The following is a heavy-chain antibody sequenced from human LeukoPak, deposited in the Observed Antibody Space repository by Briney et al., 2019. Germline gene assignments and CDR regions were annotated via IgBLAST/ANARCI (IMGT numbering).Heavy chain of an antibody. D-gene: IGHD2-2*02. J-gene: IGHJ4*02. CDR3: ARDGCSSTSCYIGYFDY. Sequence: GGSLRLSCAASGFTFSKYWMSWVRQAPGKGLEWVASIKQDGSEKFYVDSVKGRFTISRDNAKNSLYLQMNSLRAEDTAVYYCARDGCSSTSCYIGYFDYWGQGTLVTVSS. CDR2: IKQDGSEK. V-gene: IGHV3-7*01. CDR1: GFTFSKYW.